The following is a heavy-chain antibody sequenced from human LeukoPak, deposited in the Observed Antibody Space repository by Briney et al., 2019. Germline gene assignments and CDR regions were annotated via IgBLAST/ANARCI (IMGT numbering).Heavy chain of an antibody. CDR2: SGSGGST. J-gene: IGHJ4*02. V-gene: IGHV3-23*01. D-gene: IGHD4-23*01. CDR3: AKSSTVVTTYFDY. CDR1: GFTFGSYA. Sequence: QPGRSLLLSCAASGFTFGSYAMSWVRQAPGKGLEWASASGSGGSTYYADSVKGRFTISRDSSKNTLYLQMNSLRAEDTAVYYCAKSSTVVTTYFDYWGQGTLVTVSS.